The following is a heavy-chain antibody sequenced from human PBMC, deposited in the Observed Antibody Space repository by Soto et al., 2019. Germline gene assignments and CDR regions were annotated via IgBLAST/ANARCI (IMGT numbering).Heavy chain of an antibody. CDR2: ISYDGSNK. Sequence: GGSLRLSCAASGFTFSSYGMHWVRQAPGKGLEWVAVISYDGSNKYYADSVKGRFTISRDNSKNTLYLQMNSLRAEDTAVYYCAKAGITIFGVVIWASRDYYGMDVWGQGTTVTVSS. J-gene: IGHJ6*02. CDR1: GFTFSSYG. D-gene: IGHD3-3*01. CDR3: AKAGITIFGVVIWASRDYYGMDV. V-gene: IGHV3-30*18.